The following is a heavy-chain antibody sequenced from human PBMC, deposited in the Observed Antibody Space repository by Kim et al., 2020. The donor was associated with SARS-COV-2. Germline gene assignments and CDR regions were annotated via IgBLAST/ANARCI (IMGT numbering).Heavy chain of an antibody. CDR3: SSGPPDYDILTGYYNNDES. D-gene: IGHD3-9*01. CDR2: IKSKANSYAT. V-gene: IGHV3-73*01. Sequence: GGSLRLSCAASGFTFSGSAMHWVRQASGKGLEWIGRIKSKANSYATAYAAPVKGRFTISRDDSKNTAYLQMNSLKTEDTAVYYCSSGPPDYDILTGYYNNDESWGQGTLVTVAS. CDR1: GFTFSGSA. J-gene: IGHJ5*02.